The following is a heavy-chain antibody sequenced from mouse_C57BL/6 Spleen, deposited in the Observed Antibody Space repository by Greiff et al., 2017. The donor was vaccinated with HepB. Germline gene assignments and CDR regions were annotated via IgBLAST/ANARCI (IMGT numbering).Heavy chain of an antibody. V-gene: IGHV1-15*01. J-gene: IGHJ2*01. CDR3: TRRQED. D-gene: IGHD6-1*01. CDR1: GYTFTDYE. Sequence: QVQLQQSGAELVRPGASVTLSCKASGYTFTDYEIHWVKQTPVHGLEWIGAIDPETGGTAYNQKFKGKAILTADKSSSTAYMELRSLTSEDSAVYYCTRRQEDWGQGTTLTVSS. CDR2: IDPETGGT.